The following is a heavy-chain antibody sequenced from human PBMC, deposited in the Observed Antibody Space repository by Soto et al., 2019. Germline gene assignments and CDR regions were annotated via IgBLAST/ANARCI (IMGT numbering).Heavy chain of an antibody. V-gene: IGHV1-18*01. CDR3: ATGLGIPGYYYYGMDV. CDR1: GYSFTSYG. D-gene: IGHD7-27*01. CDR2: ISAYNGNT. J-gene: IGHJ6*02. Sequence: ASVKVSCKASGYSFTSYGISWVRQAPGQGLEWMGWISAYNGNTNYAQKFQGRVTMTEDTSTDTAYMELSSLRSEDTAVYYCATGLGIPGYYYYGMDVWGQGTTVTVSS.